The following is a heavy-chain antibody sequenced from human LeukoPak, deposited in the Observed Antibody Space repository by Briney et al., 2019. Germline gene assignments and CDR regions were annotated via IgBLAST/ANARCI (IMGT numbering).Heavy chain of an antibody. V-gene: IGHV3-48*01. J-gene: IGHJ4*02. D-gene: IGHD4-17*01. CDR1: GFTFSIYT. CDR2: ISSSTSTI. Sequence: GGSLKLSWAASGFTFSIYTTNWVRQAPGKVLEWVAFISSSTSTIYYAHSVKGRFTTSRDNAKNSLYLQINSPRAEDTAVYYCARGAYGDYYFDYWGQGTLVTVSS. CDR3: ARGAYGDYYFDY.